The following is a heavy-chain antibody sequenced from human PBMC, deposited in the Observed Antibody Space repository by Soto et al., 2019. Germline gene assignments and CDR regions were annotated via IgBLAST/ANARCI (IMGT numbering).Heavy chain of an antibody. J-gene: IGHJ6*02. CDR1: GYTFTSYG. CDR2: ISAYNGNT. CDR3: ARELSAYDSSGHYYNYYYYGMDV. Sequence: ASVKVSCKASGYTFTSYGISWVRQAPGQGLEWKGWISAYNGNTNYAQKLQGRVTMTTDTSTSTAYMELRSLRSDDTAVYYCARELSAYDSSGHYYNYYYYGMDVWGQGTTVTVSS. V-gene: IGHV1-18*01. D-gene: IGHD3-22*01.